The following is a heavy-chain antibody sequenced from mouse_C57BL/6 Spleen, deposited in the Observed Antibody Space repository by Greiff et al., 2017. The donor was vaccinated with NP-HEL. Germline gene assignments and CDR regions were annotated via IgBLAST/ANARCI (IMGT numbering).Heavy chain of an antibody. Sequence: QVQLKQPGAELVRPGSSVKLSCKASGYTFTSYWMDWVTQRPGQGLEWIGNIYPSDSVPHYNQKFKDKATFTVDNSSSTADMQLSSLTSEVSAVDYYARSTSSVWYFDVWGTGTTVTVSS. V-gene: IGHV1-61*01. CDR3: ARSTSSVWYFDV. CDR2: IYPSDSVP. D-gene: IGHD1-3*01. J-gene: IGHJ1*03. CDR1: GYTFTSYW.